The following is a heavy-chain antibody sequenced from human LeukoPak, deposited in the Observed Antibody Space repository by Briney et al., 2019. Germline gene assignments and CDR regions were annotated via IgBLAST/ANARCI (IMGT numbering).Heavy chain of an antibody. D-gene: IGHD6-13*01. Sequence: GASVKVSCKVSGYTLTELSMHWVRQAPGKGLEWMGGFDPEDGETIYAQKFQGRVTMTTDTSTSTAYMELRSLRSDDTAVYYCARVPPSIAAAGTADYWGQGTLVTVSS. CDR3: ARVPPSIAAAGTADY. CDR2: FDPEDGET. V-gene: IGHV1-24*01. J-gene: IGHJ4*02. CDR1: GYTLTELS.